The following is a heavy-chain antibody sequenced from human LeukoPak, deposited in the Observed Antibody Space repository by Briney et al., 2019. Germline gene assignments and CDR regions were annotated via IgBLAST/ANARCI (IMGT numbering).Heavy chain of an antibody. CDR3: AKDGQEVGYYGSGSPLDY. CDR2: IRYDGSNK. D-gene: IGHD3-10*01. J-gene: IGHJ4*02. V-gene: IGHV3-30*02. CDR1: GFTFSSYG. Sequence: GGSLRLSCAASGFTFSSYGMHWVRQAPGKGLEWVAFIRYDGSNKYYADSVKGRFTISRDNSKNTLYLQMNRLRAEDTAVYYCAKDGQEVGYYGSGSPLDYWGQGTLVTVSS.